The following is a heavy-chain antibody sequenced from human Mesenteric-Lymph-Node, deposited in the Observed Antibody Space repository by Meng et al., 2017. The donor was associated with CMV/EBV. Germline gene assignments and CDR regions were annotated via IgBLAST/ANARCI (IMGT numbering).Heavy chain of an antibody. D-gene: IGHD6-13*01. Sequence: CQPSGYTFTSYAMHWVRQAPGQRLEWMGWINAGNGNTEYSQKFQGRVTITRDTSASTAYMELSSLRSEDTAVYYCARWSSTSWSFDYWGQGTLVTVSS. CDR1: GYTFTSYA. CDR2: INAGNGNT. J-gene: IGHJ4*02. CDR3: ARWSSTSWSFDY. V-gene: IGHV1-3*01.